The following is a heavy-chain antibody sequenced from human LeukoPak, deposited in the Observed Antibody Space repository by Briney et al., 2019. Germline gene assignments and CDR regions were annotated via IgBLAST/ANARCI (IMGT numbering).Heavy chain of an antibody. D-gene: IGHD3-22*01. CDR2: INPYNGNT. CDR1: GYIFTSYG. J-gene: IGHJ3*02. Sequence: ASVKVSCKASGYIFTSYGISWVRQAPGQGLEWMGWINPYNGNTKYAQKFQGRVTMTTDTSTNTAYMELRSLRSDDTAVYYCARGLTHRMYYSEGGDAFDIWGQGTMVTVSS. V-gene: IGHV1-18*01. CDR3: ARGLTHRMYYSEGGDAFDI.